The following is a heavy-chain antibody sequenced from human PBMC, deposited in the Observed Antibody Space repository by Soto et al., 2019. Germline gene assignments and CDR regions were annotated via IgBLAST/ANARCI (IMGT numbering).Heavy chain of an antibody. Sequence: PSETLSLTCTVSGGSISSSSYYWGWIRQPPGKGLEWIGSIYYSGSTYYNPSLKSRVTISVDTSKNQFSLKLSSVTAADTAVYYCARTNRGSPYDFWSGYHDYYYYYMDVWGKGTTVTVSS. CDR3: ARTNRGSPYDFWSGYHDYYYYYMDV. CDR1: GGSISSSSYY. D-gene: IGHD3-3*01. V-gene: IGHV4-39*01. CDR2: IYYSGST. J-gene: IGHJ6*03.